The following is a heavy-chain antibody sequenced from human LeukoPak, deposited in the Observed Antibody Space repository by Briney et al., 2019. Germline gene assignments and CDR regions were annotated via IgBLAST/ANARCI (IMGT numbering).Heavy chain of an antibody. Sequence: PSETLSLTCAVYGGSFSGYYWSWIRQPPGKGLEWIGEINHSGSTNYNPSLKSRVTISVDTSKSQFSQKLSSVTAADTAVYYCARTLRGYSGSFDPWGQGTLVTVSS. V-gene: IGHV4-34*01. J-gene: IGHJ5*02. CDR2: INHSGST. CDR1: GGSFSGYY. D-gene: IGHD3-10*01. CDR3: ARTLRGYSGSFDP.